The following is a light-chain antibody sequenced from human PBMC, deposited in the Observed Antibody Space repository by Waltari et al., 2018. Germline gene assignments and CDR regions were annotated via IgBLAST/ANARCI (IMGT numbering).Light chain of an antibody. CDR1: SSDIGKYNY. Sequence: QSALTQPASVSGSPGKSITISFTVTSSDIGKYNYVSWYQHLPGKVPKVMISEFTKRPSGVSNRFSGSKSGNTASLTIAGLQADDEAEYYCCSDAGSGTYVFGTGTKLTVV. J-gene: IGLJ1*01. CDR3: CSDAGSGTYV. CDR2: EFT. V-gene: IGLV2-23*02.